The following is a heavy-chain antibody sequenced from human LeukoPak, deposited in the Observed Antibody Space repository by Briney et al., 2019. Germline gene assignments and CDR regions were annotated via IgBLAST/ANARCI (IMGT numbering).Heavy chain of an antibody. D-gene: IGHD3-3*01. Sequence: PPETLSLTCTVSGGSISNYYWSWIRQPPGKGLEWIAYINYSGSTDYNPSLKSRVTISVDTSKNHFSLTLSSVTAADTAVYYCARFGGPHAFDIWGQGTMVTVSS. CDR1: GGSISNYY. V-gene: IGHV4-59*01. J-gene: IGHJ3*02. CDR2: INYSGST. CDR3: ARFGGPHAFDI.